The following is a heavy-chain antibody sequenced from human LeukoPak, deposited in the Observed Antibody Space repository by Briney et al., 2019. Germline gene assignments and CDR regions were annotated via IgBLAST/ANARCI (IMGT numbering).Heavy chain of an antibody. Sequence: GGSLRLSCAASGFTFSNYDMHWVRQAPGKGLEWVAVISYDGNNKDFADSVKGRFTISRDNSKNTLHLQMNSLRAEDTAVYYCARETRSGYSSSRYFQHWSQGTLVTVSS. CDR3: ARETRSGYSSSRYFQH. J-gene: IGHJ1*01. V-gene: IGHV3-30-3*01. CDR2: ISYDGNNK. CDR1: GFTFSNYD. D-gene: IGHD6-19*01.